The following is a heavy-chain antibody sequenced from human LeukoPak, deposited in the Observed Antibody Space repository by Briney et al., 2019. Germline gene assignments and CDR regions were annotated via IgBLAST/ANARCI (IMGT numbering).Heavy chain of an antibody. J-gene: IGHJ3*02. CDR2: VYSGDST. V-gene: IGHV3-66*01. CDR3: ARGSSGYSLIAFDI. CDR1: GFTVSSNY. D-gene: IGHD3-3*01. Sequence: GGSLTLSCAASGFTVSSNYMSWVRKPPGQGLEWESVVYSGDSTYYADSVNGRFSISRDNSKNTLYLQMNSLRGEDTAVYYCARGSSGYSLIAFDIWGQGTMVTVSS.